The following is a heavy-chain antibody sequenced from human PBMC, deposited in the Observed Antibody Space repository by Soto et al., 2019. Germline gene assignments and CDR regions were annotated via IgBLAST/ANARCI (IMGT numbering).Heavy chain of an antibody. CDR3: ARSPYMDV. CDR1: GRSFSGYY. CDR2: INHSGST. V-gene: IGHV4-34*01. J-gene: IGHJ6*03. Sequence: SETLSLTCAVYGRSFSGYYWSWIRQSPGKGLEWIGEINHSGSTNYNPSLKSRVTILIDAPKNQFSLKMSSVTAAHTAVYYCARSPYMDVWGKGTTVTVSS.